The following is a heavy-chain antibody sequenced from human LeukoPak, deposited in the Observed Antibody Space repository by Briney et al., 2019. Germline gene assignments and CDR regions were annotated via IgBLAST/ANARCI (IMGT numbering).Heavy chain of an antibody. CDR2: INHSGST. CDR3: ARHRGDGYNLHFDY. Sequence: PSETLSLTCAVYGGSFSGYYWSWIRQPPGKGLEWIGEINHSGSTNYNPSLKSRVTISVDTSKNQFSLKLSSVTAADTAVYYCARHRGDGYNLHFDYWGQGTLVTVSS. CDR1: GGSFSGYY. D-gene: IGHD5-24*01. V-gene: IGHV4-34*01. J-gene: IGHJ4*02.